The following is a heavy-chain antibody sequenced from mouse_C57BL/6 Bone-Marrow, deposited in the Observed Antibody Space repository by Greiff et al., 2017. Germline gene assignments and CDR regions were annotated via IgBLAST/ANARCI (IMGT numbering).Heavy chain of an antibody. D-gene: IGHD2-2*01. CDR3: ARWSRWLRAY. CDR1: YFAFMASA. J-gene: IGHJ2*01. Sequence: QVQLQQSGAELVRPGSSVKLSCTDSYFAFMASAMHWVKQRPGHGLEWIGSFTMYSDATEYSANFKGKATLTANTSSSTAYLELSSLTSEDSAVYYCARWSRWLRAYWGQGTTRAVSS. CDR2: FTMYSDAT. V-gene: IGHV1-49*01.